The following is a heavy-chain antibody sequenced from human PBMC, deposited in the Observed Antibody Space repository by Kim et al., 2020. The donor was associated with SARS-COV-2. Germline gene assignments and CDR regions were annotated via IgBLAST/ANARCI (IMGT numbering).Heavy chain of an antibody. V-gene: IGHV1-46*01. Sequence: ASVKVSCKASGYTFTSYYMHWVRQAPGQGLEWMGIINPSGGSTSYAQKFQGRVTMTRDTSTSTVYMELSSLRSEDTAVYYCARECVEITIFGVVTAPYFDYWGQGTLVTVSS. CDR2: INPSGGST. J-gene: IGHJ4*02. D-gene: IGHD3-3*01. CDR3: ARECVEITIFGVVTAPYFDY. CDR1: GYTFTSYY.